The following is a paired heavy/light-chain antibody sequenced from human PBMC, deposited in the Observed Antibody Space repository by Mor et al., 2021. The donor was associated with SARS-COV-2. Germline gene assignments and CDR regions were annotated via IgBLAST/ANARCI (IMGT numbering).Heavy chain of an antibody. V-gene: IGHV1-18*04. Sequence: QVQLVQSGAEVKKPGASVKVSCKASGYTFTSYGISWVRQAPGQGLEWMGWISAYNGNTNYAQKLQGRVTMTTDTSTSTAYMELRSLRSDDTAVYYCARLPNIVVVPAAIYYYYYGMDVWGQGTTVTVSS. CDR3: ARLPNIVVVPAAIYYYYYGMDV. CDR1: GYTFTSYG. CDR2: ISAYNGNT. J-gene: IGHJ6*02. D-gene: IGHD2-2*01.
Light chain of an antibody. CDR1: QSVLYSSNNKNY. J-gene: IGKJ3*01. Sequence: DIVMTQSPDSLAVSLGERATINCKSSQSVLYSSNNKNYLAWYQQKPGQPPKLLIYWASTRESGVPDRFSGSGSGTDFTLTISSLQAEDVAVYYCQQYYSTPGFTFGPGTKVDIK. CDR2: WAS. V-gene: IGKV4-1*01. CDR3: QQYYSTPGFT.